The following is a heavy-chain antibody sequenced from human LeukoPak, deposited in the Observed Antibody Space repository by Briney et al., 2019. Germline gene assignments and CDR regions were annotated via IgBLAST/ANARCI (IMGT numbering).Heavy chain of an antibody. CDR3: ARYVVSGAGKYYFDY. D-gene: IGHD3-10*01. CDR2: INYGGTT. V-gene: IGHV4-39*01. J-gene: IGHJ4*02. Sequence: SGTLSLTCTVSGGSISSYNYYWRWIRQPPGREMEWIASINYGGTTYYNPSLKSRVTISVDTSKNQFSLRLSSVTAADTALYLCARYVVSGAGKYYFDYWGQGSLVTVSS. CDR1: GGSISSYNYY.